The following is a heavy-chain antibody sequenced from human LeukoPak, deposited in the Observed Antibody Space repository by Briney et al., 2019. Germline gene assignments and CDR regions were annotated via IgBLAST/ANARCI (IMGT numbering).Heavy chain of an antibody. CDR2: ISSSGSTI. CDR3: AELGITMIGGV. J-gene: IGHJ6*04. V-gene: IGHV3-48*04. Sequence: PGGSLRLSCEASGFTLNTYSMNWVRQAPGKGLEWVSYISSSGSTIYYADSVKGRFTISRDNAKNSLYLQMNSLRAEDTAVYYCAELGITMIGGVWGKGTTVTISS. D-gene: IGHD3-10*02. CDR1: GFTLNTYS.